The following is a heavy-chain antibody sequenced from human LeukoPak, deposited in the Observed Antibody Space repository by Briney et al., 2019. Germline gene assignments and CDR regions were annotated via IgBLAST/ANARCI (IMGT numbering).Heavy chain of an antibody. J-gene: IGHJ4*02. Sequence: SETLSLTCTVSGGSISSGGYYWSWIRQHPGKGLEWIGYIYYSGSTYYNPSLKSRVTISVDTSKNQFSLKLSSVTAADTAVYYCAREVVTAMPPAWIDYWGQGTLVTVSS. CDR1: GGSISSGGYY. V-gene: IGHV4-31*03. D-gene: IGHD5-18*01. CDR2: IYYSGST. CDR3: AREVVTAMPPAWIDY.